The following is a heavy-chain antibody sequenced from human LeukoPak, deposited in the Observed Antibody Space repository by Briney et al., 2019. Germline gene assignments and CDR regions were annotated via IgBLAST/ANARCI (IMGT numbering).Heavy chain of an antibody. J-gene: IGHJ4*02. Sequence: GGSLRLSCAASGFTFRNYWMSWVRQAPGEGLEWVANIKEDGSEKYYVDSVKGRFTISRDNAKNSLYLQMNSLRVEDTAVYYCARGRGIWFGEYYFDYWGQGTLGTVSS. CDR2: IKEDGSEK. CDR1: GFTFRNYW. V-gene: IGHV3-7*01. D-gene: IGHD3-10*01. CDR3: ARGRGIWFGEYYFDY.